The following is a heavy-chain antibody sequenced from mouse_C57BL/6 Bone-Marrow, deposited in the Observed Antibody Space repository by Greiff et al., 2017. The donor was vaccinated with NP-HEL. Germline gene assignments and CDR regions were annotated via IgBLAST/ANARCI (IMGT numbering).Heavy chain of an antibody. CDR2: IYPGDGDT. V-gene: IGHV1-82*01. Sequence: QVQLKQSGPELVKPGASVNISCKASGYAFSSSWMNWVKQRPGKGLEWIGRIYPGDGDTNYNGKFKGKATLTADKSSSTAYMQLSSLTSEDSAVYFCAREGLRGFAYWGQGTLVTVSA. CDR1: GYAFSSSW. D-gene: IGHD3-1*01. CDR3: AREGLRGFAY. J-gene: IGHJ3*01.